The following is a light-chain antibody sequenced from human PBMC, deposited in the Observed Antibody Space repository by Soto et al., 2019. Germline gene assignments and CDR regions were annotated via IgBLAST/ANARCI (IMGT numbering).Light chain of an antibody. CDR1: SGHSSYI. CDR2: LEGXGXY. J-gene: IGLJ3*02. CDR3: ETWDSYSWV. Sequence: QSVLTQSSSASASLGSSVKLTCTLSSGHSSYIIAWHQQQPGKAPRYXMKLEGXGXYXXGXGVXDRFSGSSSXXDXYLTXSNLQFEDEADYYCETWDSYSWVFGGGTKLTVL. V-gene: IGLV4-60*02.